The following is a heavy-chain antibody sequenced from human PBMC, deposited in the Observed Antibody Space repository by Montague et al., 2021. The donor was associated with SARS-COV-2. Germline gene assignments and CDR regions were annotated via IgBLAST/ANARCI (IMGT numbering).Heavy chain of an antibody. D-gene: IGHD6-19*01. Sequence: SETLSLTCAVYGGSFSGYYWSWIRQPPEKGLEWTGEINHSGSTNXXPSLKSRVTISVDTSKNQFSLKLSSVTAADTAVYYCARGSRQWLVRPPHYYYFDYWGQGTLVTVSS. CDR1: GGSFSGYY. V-gene: IGHV4-34*01. CDR2: INHSGST. J-gene: IGHJ4*02. CDR3: ARGSRQWLVRPPHYYYFDY.